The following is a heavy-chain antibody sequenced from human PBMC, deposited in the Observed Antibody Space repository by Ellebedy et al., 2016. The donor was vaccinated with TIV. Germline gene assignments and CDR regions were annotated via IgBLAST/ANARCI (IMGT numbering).Heavy chain of an antibody. CDR2: MRSKAKNYAT. V-gene: IGHV3-73*01. CDR1: GFIFSAST. J-gene: IGHJ4*02. Sequence: GESLKISCAASGFIFSASTMHWVRQASGKGLEWVGQMRSKAKNYATAYQASVKGRFTISRDNSKNTLYLQMSSLRPEDTAVYYCVKEYGPPSLFDYWGQGTLVTVSS. D-gene: IGHD2/OR15-2a*01. CDR3: VKEYGPPSLFDY.